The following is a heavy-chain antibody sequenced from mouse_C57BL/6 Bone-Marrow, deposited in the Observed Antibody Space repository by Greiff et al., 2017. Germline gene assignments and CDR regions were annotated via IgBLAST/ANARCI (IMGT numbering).Heavy chain of an antibody. CDR2: IYPSSGYT. J-gene: IGHJ2*01. CDR1: GYTFTSYW. V-gene: IGHV1-7*01. CDR3: TRRRRNWDLDY. Sequence: QVQLQQSGAELAKPGASVKLSCKASGYTFTSYWMHWVKQRPGQGLEWIGYIYPSSGYTKYNQKFKDKATLTADKSSSTAYMQLSSLTYADSAVYYCTRRRRNWDLDYWGQGTTLTVSS. D-gene: IGHD4-1*01.